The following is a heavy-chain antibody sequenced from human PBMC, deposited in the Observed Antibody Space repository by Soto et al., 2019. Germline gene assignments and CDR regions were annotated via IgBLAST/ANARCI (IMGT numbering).Heavy chain of an antibody. CDR2: IYYSGST. V-gene: IGHV4-31*03. D-gene: IGHD5-12*01. J-gene: IGHJ3*02. CDR1: GGSISSGGYY. Sequence: SETLSLTCTVSGGSISSGGYYWSWIRQHPGKGLEWIGYIYYSGSTYYNPSLKSRVTISVDTSKNQFSLKLSSVTAADTAVYYCARGDDIADAFDIWGQGTMVTVSS. CDR3: ARGDDIADAFDI.